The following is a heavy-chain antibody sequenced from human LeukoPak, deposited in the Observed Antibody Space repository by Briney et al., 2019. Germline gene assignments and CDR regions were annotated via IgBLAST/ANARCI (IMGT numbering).Heavy chain of an antibody. CDR3: ARGTYAARPDAFDI. J-gene: IGHJ3*02. CDR2: IYTSGST. D-gene: IGHD6-6*01. CDR1: GGSISSSIYY. Sequence: SETLSLTCTVSGGSISSSIYYWSWIRQPAGKGLEWIGRIYTSGSTNYNPSLKSRVTMSVDTSKNQFSLKLSSVTAADTAVYYCARGTYAARPDAFDIWGQGTMVTVSS. V-gene: IGHV4-61*02.